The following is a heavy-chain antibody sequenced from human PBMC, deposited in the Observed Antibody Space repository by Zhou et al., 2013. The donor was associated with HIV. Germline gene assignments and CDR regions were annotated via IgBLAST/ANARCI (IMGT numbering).Heavy chain of an antibody. V-gene: IGHV1-69*09. J-gene: IGHJ5*02. CDR1: GGTFSSYA. CDR3: ARADYGDYVNWFDP. D-gene: IGHD4-17*01. CDR2: IIPILGIA. Sequence: QVQLLQSGAEVKNPGASVRVSCKASGGTFSSYAISWVRQAPGQGLEWMGRIIPILGIANYAQKFQGRVTITADKSTSTAYMELSSLRSEDTAVYYCARADYGDYVNWFDPWAREPWSPSPQ.